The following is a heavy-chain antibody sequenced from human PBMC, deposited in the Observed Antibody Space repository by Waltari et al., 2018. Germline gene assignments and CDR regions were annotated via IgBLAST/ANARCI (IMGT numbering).Heavy chain of an antibody. J-gene: IGHJ4*02. V-gene: IGHV3-30*04. CDR3: ARRPVAAGIDS. CDR2: ISKVGGNK. Sequence: QVHLVESGGGVVQPGTSLRLSCAASGFSLPAYAFHWVRQAPGKGLQWVALISKVGGNKYYIDSVKGRFTVSRDNSKSTLYLQMNSLTTEDTAVYYCARRPVAAGIDSWGQGTLVTVSS. D-gene: IGHD6-13*01. CDR1: GFSLPAYA.